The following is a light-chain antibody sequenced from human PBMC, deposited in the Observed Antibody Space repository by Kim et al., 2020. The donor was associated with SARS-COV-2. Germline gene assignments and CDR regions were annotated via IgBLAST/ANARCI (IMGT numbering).Light chain of an antibody. V-gene: IGKV1-39*01. J-gene: IGKJ3*01. CDR1: QNINSH. CDR2: AGS. CDR3: QQSYISPVT. Sequence: DIQMTQSPSSLSASVGDRVTITCRTSQNINSHLNWYHQKPGRAPRLLIYAGSTLQGGVPSRFSGSGSETGFTVTISSLQPADFATCFCQQSYISPVTFGTGTKVDIK.